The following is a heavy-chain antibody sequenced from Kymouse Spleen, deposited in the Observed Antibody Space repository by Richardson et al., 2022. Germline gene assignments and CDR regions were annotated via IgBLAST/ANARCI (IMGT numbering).Heavy chain of an antibody. D-gene: IGHD6-13*01. J-gene: IGHJ6*02. CDR3: ARDEVAAAGYYYYYGMDV. V-gene: IGHV4-4*02. CDR1: GGSISSSNW. CDR2: IYHSGST. Sequence: QVQLQESGPGLVKPSGTLSLTCAVSGGSISSSNWWSWVRQPPGKGLEWIGEIYHSGSTNYNPSLKSRVTISVDKSKNQFSLKLSSVTAADTAVYYCARDEVAAAGYYYYYGMDVWGQGTTVTVSS.